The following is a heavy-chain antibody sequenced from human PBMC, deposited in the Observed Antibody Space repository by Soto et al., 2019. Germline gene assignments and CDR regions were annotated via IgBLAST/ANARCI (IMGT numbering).Heavy chain of an antibody. V-gene: IGHV3-23*01. J-gene: IGHJ1*01. Sequence: EVQLLESGGGLVQPGGSLRLSCAASGFTFSSYAMSWVRQAPGKGLEWVSAISGSGGSTYYADSVKGRFTISRDNSKNTLYLQMNSLRAEDTAVYYWAKDRGGWYGYFQHWGQGTLVTVSS. CDR3: AKDRGGWYGYFQH. CDR2: ISGSGGST. D-gene: IGHD6-19*01. CDR1: GFTFSSYA.